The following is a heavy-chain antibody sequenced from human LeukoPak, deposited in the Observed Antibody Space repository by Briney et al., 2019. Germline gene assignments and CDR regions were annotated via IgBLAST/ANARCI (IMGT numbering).Heavy chain of an antibody. CDR1: GYTFTSYG. CDR3: ARDPQYYYDSSGYYYSRRLDY. CDR2: ISAYNGNT. J-gene: IGHJ4*02. D-gene: IGHD3-22*01. V-gene: IGHV1-18*01. Sequence: ASVKVSCKASGYTFTSYGISWVRQAPGQGLEWMGWISAYNGNTNYAQKLQGRVTMTTDTSTSTAYMELRSLRSDDTAVYYCARDPQYYYDSSGYYYSRRLDYWGQGTLVTVSS.